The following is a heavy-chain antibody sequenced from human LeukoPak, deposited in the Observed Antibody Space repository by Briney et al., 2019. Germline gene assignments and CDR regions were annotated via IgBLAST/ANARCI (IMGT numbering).Heavy chain of an antibody. J-gene: IGHJ4*02. Sequence: GGSLRLSCAASGFSFSTYAISWVRQAPGKGLEWVSCISTTSSYIFYADSVRGRFTISRDNAKNSVYLQMNSLRVEDTAVYYCGRGWAVDFWGQGTLVTVSS. V-gene: IGHV3-21*06. CDR1: GFSFSTYA. CDR3: GRGWAVDF. D-gene: IGHD5-24*01. CDR2: ISTTSSYI.